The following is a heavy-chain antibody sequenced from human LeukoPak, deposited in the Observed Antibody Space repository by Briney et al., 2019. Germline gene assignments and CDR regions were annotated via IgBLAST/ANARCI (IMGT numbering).Heavy chain of an antibody. V-gene: IGHV4-38-2*01. CDR1: GYSISSGYY. D-gene: IGHD3-22*01. CDR2: IYQSGGA. CDR3: ASGGYYSVFDY. Sequence: SETLSLTCAVSGYSISSGYYWAWIRQPPGKGLEWIGTIYQSGGAYYNSSLKSRVTISIDTSKNQFSLKLSSVTAADTAVYYCASGGYYSVFDYWGQGTLVTVSP. J-gene: IGHJ4*02.